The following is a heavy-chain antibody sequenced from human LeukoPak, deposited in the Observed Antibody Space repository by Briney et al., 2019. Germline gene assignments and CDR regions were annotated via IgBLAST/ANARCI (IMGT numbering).Heavy chain of an antibody. CDR1: GYTFTNYY. D-gene: IGHD7-27*01. CDR2: INPYVGST. V-gene: IGHV1-46*01. CDR3: ARSLGTEALDI. J-gene: IGHJ3*02. Sequence: ASVKVSCKASGYTFTNYYMHWVRQAPGQGLEWMGMINPYVGSTTYAQKFQGRVTMTRDTSTSTVYMDLSSLRSEDTAVYYCARSLGTEALDIWGQGTMVTVSS.